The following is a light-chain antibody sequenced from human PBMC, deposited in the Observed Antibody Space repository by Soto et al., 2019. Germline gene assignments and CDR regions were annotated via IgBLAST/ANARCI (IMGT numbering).Light chain of an antibody. J-gene: IGLJ1*01. CDR2: EVS. Sequence: QSVLTQPASVSGSPGQSITISCTGTSSDVGGYNYVSWYQQHPGKAPKLMIYEVSNRPSGVSNRFSGSKSGNTASLTISGLQAEDEADYYGSSYTSSSTLYVFGTGTKLTVL. CDR1: SSDVGGYNY. V-gene: IGLV2-14*01. CDR3: SSYTSSSTLYV.